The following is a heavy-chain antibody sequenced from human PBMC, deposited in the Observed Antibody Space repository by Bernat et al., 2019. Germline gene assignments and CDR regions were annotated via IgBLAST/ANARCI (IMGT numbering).Heavy chain of an antibody. Sequence: VQLVESGGGVVQPGRSLRLSCVASGFTFSDYSLHWVRQAPGKGLEWVAVVSYDGRNKYYADSVQARFIISRDDSENTLYLQMNSLRAEDTAVYYCSKDYKSKYCTSTSCYEDDYWGQGTLVTVSS. J-gene: IGHJ4*02. CDR3: SKDYKSKYCTSTSCYEDDY. D-gene: IGHD2-2*01. V-gene: IGHV3-30*04. CDR2: VSYDGRNK. CDR1: GFTFSDYS.